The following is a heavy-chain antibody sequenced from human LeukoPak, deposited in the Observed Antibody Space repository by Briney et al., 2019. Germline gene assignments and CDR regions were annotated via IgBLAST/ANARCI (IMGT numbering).Heavy chain of an antibody. CDR2: ISGSGGST. D-gene: IGHD3-3*01. Sequence: GGSLRLSCAASGFTFSSYAMSWVRQAPGKGLEWVSAISGSGGSTYYADSVKGRFTISRDNSKNTLYLQMNSLRAEDTAVYYCAKDPGVGFLEWFSYYYMDVWGKGTTVTVSS. J-gene: IGHJ6*03. CDR1: GFTFSSYA. V-gene: IGHV3-23*01. CDR3: AKDPGVGFLEWFSYYYMDV.